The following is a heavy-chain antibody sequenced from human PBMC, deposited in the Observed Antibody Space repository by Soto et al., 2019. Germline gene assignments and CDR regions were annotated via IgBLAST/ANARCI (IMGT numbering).Heavy chain of an antibody. D-gene: IGHD3-22*01. Sequence: QVQLQQWGAGLLKPSETLSLTCAVYGGSFSGYYWSWIRQPPGKGLEWIGEINHSGSTNYNPSLQSRVTISVDTAKNQFSLKLSSVTAADTAVYYCARGSSSGVDYWGQGTLVTVSS. CDR2: INHSGST. V-gene: IGHV4-34*01. CDR1: GGSFSGYY. J-gene: IGHJ4*02. CDR3: ARGSSSGVDY.